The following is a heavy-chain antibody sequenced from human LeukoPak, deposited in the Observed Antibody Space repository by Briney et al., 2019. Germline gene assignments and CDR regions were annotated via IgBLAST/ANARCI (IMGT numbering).Heavy chain of an antibody. D-gene: IGHD2-2*01. CDR3: ARRCSSTSCYGIGMDV. CDR2: IYYSGST. CDR1: GGSISSYY. Sequence: SETLSLTCTVSGGSISSYYWSWIRQPPGKGLERIGYIYYSGSTNYNPSLKSRVTISVDTSKNQFSLKLSSVTAADTAAYYCARRCSSTSCYGIGMDVWGQGTTVTVSS. V-gene: IGHV4-59*08. J-gene: IGHJ6*02.